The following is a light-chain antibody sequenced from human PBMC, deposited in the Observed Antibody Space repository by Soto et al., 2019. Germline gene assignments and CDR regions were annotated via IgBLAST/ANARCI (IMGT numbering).Light chain of an antibody. CDR2: WAS. CDR1: QRLFFRSNKKNH. V-gene: IGKV4-1*01. Sequence: DNVITQCGRPLIKYIGERATIHCKSTQRLFFRSNKKNHLAWYQQKPGQPPRLLIYWASTRVSGVPDRFSGSGSGTDFTLTISSLQAEDVAVYYCQQYRSRPTRTFGGGTKVDVK. CDR3: QQYRSRPTRT. J-gene: IGKJ4*01.